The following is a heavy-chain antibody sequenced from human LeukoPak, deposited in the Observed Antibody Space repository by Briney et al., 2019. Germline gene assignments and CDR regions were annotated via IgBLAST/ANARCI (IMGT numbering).Heavy chain of an antibody. Sequence: SETLSLTCTVSGGSISSYYWSWIRQPPGKGLEWIGYIYYTGSTNYNPSLKSRVTISLDTSKNQFSLKLNSVTAADTAVYYCARDIVGATRWFDPWGQGTLVTVSS. CDR2: IYYTGST. D-gene: IGHD1-26*01. J-gene: IGHJ5*02. CDR1: GGSISSYY. CDR3: ARDIVGATRWFDP. V-gene: IGHV4-59*01.